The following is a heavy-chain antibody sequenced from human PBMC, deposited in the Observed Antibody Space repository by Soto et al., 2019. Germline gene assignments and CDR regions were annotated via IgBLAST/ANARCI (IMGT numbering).Heavy chain of an antibody. D-gene: IGHD6-13*01. Sequence: SLRLSCAASGFTFSSYGMHWVRQAPGKGLEWVAVISYDGSNKYYADSVKGRFTISRDNSKNTLYLQMNSLRAEDTAVYYCAKDKKQLAYYYYGMDVWGQGTTVTVSS. CDR3: AKDKKQLAYYYYGMDV. CDR1: GFTFSSYG. CDR2: ISYDGSNK. V-gene: IGHV3-30*18. J-gene: IGHJ6*02.